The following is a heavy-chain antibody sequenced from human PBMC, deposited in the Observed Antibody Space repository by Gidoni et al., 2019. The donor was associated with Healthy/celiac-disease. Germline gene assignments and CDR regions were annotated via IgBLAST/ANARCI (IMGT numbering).Heavy chain of an antibody. CDR1: GGTFSSYA. CDR2: IIPILGIA. Sequence: QVQLVQSGAEVKKPGSSVKVSCKASGGTFSSYAISWVRQAPGQGLEWMGRIIPILGIANYAQKSQGRVTITADKSTSTAYMELSSLRSEDTGVYYCARGGYYAFDIWGQGTMVTVSS. D-gene: IGHD3-22*01. CDR3: ARGGYYAFDI. V-gene: IGHV1-69*09. J-gene: IGHJ3*02.